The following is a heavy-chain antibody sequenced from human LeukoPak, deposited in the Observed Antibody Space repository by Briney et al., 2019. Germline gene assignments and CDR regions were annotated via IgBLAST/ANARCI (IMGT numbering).Heavy chain of an antibody. V-gene: IGHV4-4*02. D-gene: IGHD5-18*01. CDR2: IYPSGST. Sequence: SETLSVTCAVPGGSISSTNWWSWVRQPPAKGLEWIGEIYPSGSTNYNPSLKSRVTISVDKSRNEFSLKLSSVTAADTAVYYCASKGYTYGNFDYWGQGTLATVSA. CDR3: ASKGYTYGNFDY. J-gene: IGHJ4*02. CDR1: GGSISSTNW.